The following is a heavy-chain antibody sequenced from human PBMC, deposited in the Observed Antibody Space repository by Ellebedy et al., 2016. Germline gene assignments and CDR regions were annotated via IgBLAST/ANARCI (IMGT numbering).Heavy chain of an antibody. D-gene: IGHD3-22*01. CDR3: AKDLFYDSFGPFDY. V-gene: IGHV3-23*01. J-gene: IGHJ4*02. CDR1: GFTFSNYA. Sequence: GESLKISCAASGFTFSNYAMSWVRQAPGKGLQWVEGISGSGGSTYYAESVKGRFTISRDTSKNTVNMQMNSLRVEDTAIYYCAKDLFYDSFGPFDYWGQGTLDTVSS. CDR2: ISGSGGST.